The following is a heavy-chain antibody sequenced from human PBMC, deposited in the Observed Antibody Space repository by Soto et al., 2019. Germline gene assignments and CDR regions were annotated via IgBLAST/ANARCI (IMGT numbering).Heavy chain of an antibody. J-gene: IGHJ6*02. D-gene: IGHD1-1*01. CDR1: GGSISSSNW. CDR2: IYHSGST. V-gene: IGHV4-4*02. Sequence: PLEILSLTCAVSGGSISSSNWWSWVRQPPGKGMEWIGEIYHSGSTNYNPSLKSRVTISVDKSKNQFSLKLSSVTAADTAVYYCARDRKWIQLDYYYGMDVWGQGTTVTVSS. CDR3: ARDRKWIQLDYYYGMDV.